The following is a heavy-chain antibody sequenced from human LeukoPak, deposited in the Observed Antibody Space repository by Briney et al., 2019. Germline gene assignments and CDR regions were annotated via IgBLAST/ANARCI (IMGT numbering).Heavy chain of an antibody. CDR1: GYTFTSYY. CDR2: INPSGGST. Sequence: ASVKVSCKASGYTFTSYYMHWVRQAPGQGLEWMGIINPSGGSTSYAQKFQGRVTMTRDTSTSTVYMELSSLRSEDTAVYYCARVLYSSGWYSWGDCWGQGTLVTVSS. CDR3: ARVLYSSGWYSWGDC. V-gene: IGHV1-46*01. D-gene: IGHD6-19*01. J-gene: IGHJ4*02.